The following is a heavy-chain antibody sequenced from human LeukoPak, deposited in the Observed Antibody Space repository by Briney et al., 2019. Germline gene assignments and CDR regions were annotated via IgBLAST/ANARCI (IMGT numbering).Heavy chain of an antibody. J-gene: IGHJ4*02. V-gene: IGHV3-48*03. Sequence: GGSLRLSCAASGFTFSSYEMNWVRQAPGKGLEWVSYISSSGSTIYYADSVKGRFTISRDNAKNSLYLQMNSLRAEDTAVYYCARGGSSWYWFDYWGQGTLVTVSS. CDR3: ARGGSSWYWFDY. CDR2: ISSSGSTI. D-gene: IGHD6-13*01. CDR1: GFTFSSYE.